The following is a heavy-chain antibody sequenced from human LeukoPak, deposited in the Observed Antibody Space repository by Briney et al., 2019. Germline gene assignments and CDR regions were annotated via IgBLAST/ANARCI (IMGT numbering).Heavy chain of an antibody. CDR1: GFTFNKYG. CDR2: IWCDGSHE. D-gene: IGHD3-16*01. Sequence: PGGSLRLSCAAAGFTFNKYGMHWGRQAPGKGLEWVAVIWCDGSHEYYADSVKCRFTVSRDNSNNTVFLQMDSLRAEDTAVYHCAKDHPHSAYTGVQTGIFLIWREGTMVTVSS. CDR3: AKDHPHSAYTGVQTGIFLI. J-gene: IGHJ3*02. V-gene: IGHV3-33*06.